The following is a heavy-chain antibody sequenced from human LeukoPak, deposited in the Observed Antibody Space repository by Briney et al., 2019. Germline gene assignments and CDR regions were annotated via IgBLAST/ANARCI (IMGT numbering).Heavy chain of an antibody. CDR1: EFTFSGYV. V-gene: IGHV3-23*01. J-gene: IGHJ3*02. D-gene: IGHD3-16*02. CDR3: AKNHERGRYDSFDM. CDR2: ISGSGGSE. Sequence: GGSVRPSCAASEFTFSGYVMTWVRQPPGKGLQWVADISGSGGSEYYAESVKGRFSISRDNSKNTLYLQLDSLRAEDSAVYYCAKNHERGRYDSFDMWAQGSWVTVSS.